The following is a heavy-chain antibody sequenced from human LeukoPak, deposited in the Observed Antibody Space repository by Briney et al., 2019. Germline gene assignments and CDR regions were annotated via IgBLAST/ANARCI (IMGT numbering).Heavy chain of an antibody. CDR3: AKEGRFGELLPPDY. CDR2: ITVGGNT. Sequence: GGSLRLSCAASGFTFSHYAMSWVRQAPGKGLEWVSGITVGGNTYYADSVKGRFTISRDNSKNTLYLQMNSLRAEDTAVYYCAKEGRFGELLPPDYWGQGTLVTVSS. D-gene: IGHD3-10*01. J-gene: IGHJ4*02. CDR1: GFTFSHYA. V-gene: IGHV3-23*01.